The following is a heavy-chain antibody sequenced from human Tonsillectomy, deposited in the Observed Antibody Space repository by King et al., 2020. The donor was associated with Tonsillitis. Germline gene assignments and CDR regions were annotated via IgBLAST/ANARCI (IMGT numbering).Heavy chain of an antibody. CDR1: GGSISSYY. Sequence: QLQESGPGLVKPSETLSLTCTVSGGSISSYYWSWIRQPPGKGLEWMGYIYYSGSTNYNPSLKSRVTISVDTSKNQFSLKLSSVTAADTAVYYCARSQYYYDTSGYLYFDYWGQGTLVTVSS. V-gene: IGHV4-59*01. CDR3: ARSQYYYDTSGYLYFDY. CDR2: IYYSGST. D-gene: IGHD3-22*01. J-gene: IGHJ4*02.